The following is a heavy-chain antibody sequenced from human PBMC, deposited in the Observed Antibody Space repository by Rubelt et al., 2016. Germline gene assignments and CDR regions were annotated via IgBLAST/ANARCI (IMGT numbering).Heavy chain of an antibody. CDR3: ARGRRGSSSWLGRDYYGMDV. Sequence: QVQLQQWGAGLLKPSETLSLTCAVYGGSFSGYYWSWIRQPPGKGLEWIGEINHSGSTNYNPSLKSRVTVSVDTSTNQFSLKRSSGAAADAAVYYCARGRRGSSSWLGRDYYGMDVWGQGTTVTVSS. D-gene: IGHD6-13*01. V-gene: IGHV4-34*01. CDR2: INHSGST. CDR1: GGSFSGYY. J-gene: IGHJ6*02.